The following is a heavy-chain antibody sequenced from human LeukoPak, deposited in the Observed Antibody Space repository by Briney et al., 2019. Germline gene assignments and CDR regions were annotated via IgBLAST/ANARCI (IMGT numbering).Heavy chain of an antibody. Sequence: ASVKVSCKASGYTFTGYYMHWVRQAPGQGLEWMGIINPSGGSTSYAQKFQGRVTMTRDMSTSTVYMELSSLRSEDTAVYYCARDGVVVAAKHAFDIWGQGTMVTVSS. V-gene: IGHV1-46*01. CDR1: GYTFTGYY. J-gene: IGHJ3*02. CDR2: INPSGGST. D-gene: IGHD2-15*01. CDR3: ARDGVVVAAKHAFDI.